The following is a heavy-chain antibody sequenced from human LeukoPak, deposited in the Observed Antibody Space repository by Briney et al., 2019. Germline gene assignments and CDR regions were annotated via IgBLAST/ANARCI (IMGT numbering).Heavy chain of an antibody. V-gene: IGHV1-2*02. CDR2: INPNSGGT. D-gene: IGHD2-15*01. Sequence: GASVKVSCKASGYTFTDYYMHWVRQAPGQGLEWMGWINPNSGGTNYAQKFQGRVTMTRDTSISTAYMELSRLRSDDTAVYYCAREGCSGGSCYADYWGQGTLVTVSS. CDR3: AREGCSGGSCYADY. J-gene: IGHJ4*02. CDR1: GYTFTDYY.